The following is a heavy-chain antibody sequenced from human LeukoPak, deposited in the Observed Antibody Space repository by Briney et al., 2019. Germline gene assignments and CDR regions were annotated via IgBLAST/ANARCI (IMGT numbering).Heavy chain of an antibody. CDR3: AKVTYDYLWGSFET. J-gene: IGHJ5*02. CDR2: ISGSGDST. Sequence: GGSLRLSCAVSGFTFSSYVISWVRQAPGKGLEWVSAISGSGDSTYYSDSVKGRFTISRDNSKNTLYLQMNSLRAEDTAAYYCAKVTYDYLWGSFETWGQGTLVTVSS. D-gene: IGHD3-16*01. V-gene: IGHV3-23*01. CDR1: GFTFSSYV.